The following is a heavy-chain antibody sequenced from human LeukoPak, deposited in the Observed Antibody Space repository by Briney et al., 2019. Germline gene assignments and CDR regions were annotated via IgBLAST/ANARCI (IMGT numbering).Heavy chain of an antibody. CDR2: ISGSGGST. CDR3: ARDAHYYGSGNPPGLYYMDV. Sequence: PGGSLRLSCAASGFTFSSYAMSWVRQAPGKGLEWVSAISGSGGSTYYADSVKGRFTISRDNSKNTLYLQMNSLRAEDTAVYYCARDAHYYGSGNPPGLYYMDVWGKGTTVTISS. D-gene: IGHD3-10*01. V-gene: IGHV3-23*01. J-gene: IGHJ6*03. CDR1: GFTFSSYA.